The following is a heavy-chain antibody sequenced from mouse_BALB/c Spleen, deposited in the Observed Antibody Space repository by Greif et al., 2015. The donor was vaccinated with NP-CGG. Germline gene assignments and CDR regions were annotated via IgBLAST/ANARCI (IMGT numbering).Heavy chain of an antibody. D-gene: IGHD2-3*01. CDR3: AREGYDGYYGRYFDV. V-gene: IGHV1-69*01. CDR1: GYTFTDYW. J-gene: IGHJ1*01. CDR2: IDTSDSYT. Sequence: QVQLQQPGAELVMPGASVKMSCKASGYTFTDYWMHWVKQRPGQGLEWIGAIDTSDSYTSYNQKFKGKATLTVDESSSTAYMQLSSLTSEDSAVYYCAREGYDGYYGRYFDVWGAGTTVTVSS.